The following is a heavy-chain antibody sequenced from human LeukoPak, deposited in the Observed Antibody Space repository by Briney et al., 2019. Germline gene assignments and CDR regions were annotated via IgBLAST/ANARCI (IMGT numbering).Heavy chain of an antibody. D-gene: IGHD3-22*01. Sequence: GASVKVSCKASGFTFTSSAVQWVRQARGQRLEWIGWIVVGSGNTNYAQKFQERVIITRDMSTSTAYMELSSLRSEDTAVYYCAAEPYDSSGYYYVGFDYWGQGTLVTVSS. CDR1: GFTFTSSA. V-gene: IGHV1-58*01. CDR2: IVVGSGNT. CDR3: AAEPYDSSGYYYVGFDY. J-gene: IGHJ4*02.